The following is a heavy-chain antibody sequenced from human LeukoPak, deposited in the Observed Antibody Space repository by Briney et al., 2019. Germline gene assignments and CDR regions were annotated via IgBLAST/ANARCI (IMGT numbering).Heavy chain of an antibody. CDR1: DDSITIYY. CDR3: ARGRVSSNTWYSTYYYYFYMDV. D-gene: IGHD6-13*01. CDR2: IDHTGST. V-gene: IGHV4-59*01. J-gene: IGHJ6*03. Sequence: SETLSLTCTVSDDSITIYYWTWIRQPPGKGLEWIGYIDHTGSTNYNPSLNSRVTISRDTSKNHFSLELSSATAADTAVYFCARGRVSSNTWYSTYYYYFYMDVWSKGTTVTVSS.